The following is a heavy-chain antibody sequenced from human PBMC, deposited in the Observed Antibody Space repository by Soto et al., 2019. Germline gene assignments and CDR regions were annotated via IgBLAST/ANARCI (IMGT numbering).Heavy chain of an antibody. D-gene: IGHD6-19*01. Sequence: QVQLQQSGPGLVKPSQTLSLICAISGDSVSSGTATWSWIRQSPSRVLEWLGRTYYRSKWYTDYADSFKSRIAIPPDTSKDQLSLQVNSVTPEDTAVYFCARDGSGFHWYFDVWGRGTLVTVSS. CDR1: GDSVSSGTAT. CDR2: TYYRSKWYT. J-gene: IGHJ2*01. CDR3: ARDGSGFHWYFDV. V-gene: IGHV6-1*02.